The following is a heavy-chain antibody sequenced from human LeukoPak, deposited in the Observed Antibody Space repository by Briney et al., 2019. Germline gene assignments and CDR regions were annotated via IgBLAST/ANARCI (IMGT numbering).Heavy chain of an antibody. D-gene: IGHD1-26*01. CDR2: ISDSGGST. CDR1: GFTFSSYA. J-gene: IGHJ4*02. Sequence: PGGSLRLSCAASGFTFSSYAMTWVRQAPGKGLEWVSAISDSGGSTYYADSEKGRFTISRDNSKNTLYLQMNSLRAEDTAVYYCAKDPVGRARYFDYWGQGTLVTVSS. V-gene: IGHV3-23*01. CDR3: AKDPVGRARYFDY.